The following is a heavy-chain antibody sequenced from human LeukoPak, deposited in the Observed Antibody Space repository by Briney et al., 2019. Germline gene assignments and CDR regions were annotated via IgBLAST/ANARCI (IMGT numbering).Heavy chain of an antibody. Sequence: ASVKVSCKASGGTFSSYAISWVRQAPGQGLEWMGGIIPIFGTANYAQKFQGRVTITADESTSTAYMELSSLRSEDTAVYYCAKHGGAGEVDYHYGMDVWGQGTTVTVSS. CDR1: GGTFSSYA. CDR3: AKHGGAGEVDYHYGMDV. J-gene: IGHJ6*02. D-gene: IGHD2-21*01. V-gene: IGHV1-69*13. CDR2: IIPIFGTA.